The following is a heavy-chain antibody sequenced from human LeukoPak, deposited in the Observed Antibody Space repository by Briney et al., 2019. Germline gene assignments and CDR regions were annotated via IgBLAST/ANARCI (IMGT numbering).Heavy chain of an antibody. CDR3: ARHQSKRRVAPFDY. J-gene: IGHJ4*02. Sequence: SETLSLTCTVSGGSISSYYWSWIRQPPGKGLEWIGYIFYSGSTNYNPSLKSRVTISVDTSKNQFSLRLSSVNAADTAAYYCARHQSKRRVAPFDYWGQGTLVTVSS. D-gene: IGHD1-1*01. CDR1: GGSISSYY. CDR2: IFYSGST. V-gene: IGHV4-59*08.